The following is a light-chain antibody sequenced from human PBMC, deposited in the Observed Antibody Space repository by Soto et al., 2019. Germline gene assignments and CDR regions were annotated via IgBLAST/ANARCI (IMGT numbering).Light chain of an antibody. CDR1: TGAVTSGQY. J-gene: IGLJ3*02. Sequence: QAVVTQEPSLTVSPGGTVTLTCGSSTGAVTSGQYPYWFQQRPGQAPRTLITNTNKPPAWTPARFSGTLLAGKAALTLSGAQSEDEAEDYFLLAYSDIRVYGGGTKVTVL. CDR3: LLAYSDIRV. V-gene: IGLV7-46*01. CDR2: NTN.